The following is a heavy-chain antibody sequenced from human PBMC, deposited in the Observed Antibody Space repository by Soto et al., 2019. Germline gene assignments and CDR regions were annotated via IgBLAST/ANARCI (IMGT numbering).Heavy chain of an antibody. J-gene: IGHJ4*02. CDR1: GGTFSSYA. CDR2: IIPIFGTA. D-gene: IGHD1-1*01. CDR3: AKTRGNFKRNDGAFSPFDY. Sequence: GASVKVSCKASGGTFSSYAISWVRQAPGQGLEWMGGIIPIFGTANYAQKFQGRVTITADESTSTAYMELSSLRSEDTAVYYCAKTRGNFKRNDGAFSPFDYWGQGTLVTVSS. V-gene: IGHV1-69*13.